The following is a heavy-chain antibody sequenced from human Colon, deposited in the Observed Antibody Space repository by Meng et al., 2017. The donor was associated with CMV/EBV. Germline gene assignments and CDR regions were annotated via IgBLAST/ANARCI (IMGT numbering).Heavy chain of an antibody. D-gene: IGHD2-2*02. CDR2: IYSGGST. CDR3: ALIPTPLYYYYGMDV. CDR1: GFTASDNY. V-gene: IGHV3-53*01. J-gene: IGHJ6*02. Sequence: GGSLRLSCAASGFTASDNYMTWVRQAPGKGLEWVSVIYSGGSTYCADSVKGRFTISRDNSKNTLYLQMNSLRAEDTAVYYCALIPTPLYYYYGMDVWGQGTTVTVSS.